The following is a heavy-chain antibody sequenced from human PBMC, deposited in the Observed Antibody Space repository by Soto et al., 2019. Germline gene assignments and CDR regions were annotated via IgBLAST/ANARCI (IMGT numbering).Heavy chain of an antibody. Sequence: EVQLVESGGGLVQPGGSLRLSCEASAFTLSSYWMSWVRQAPGKGLEWVANIKPDGSEKYYVDSVKGRFTISRDNPKNSLCLQMSTLRPEDTAIYYCARDYEFGFDIWGQGTLVTVSS. CDR3: ARDYEFGFDI. D-gene: IGHD3-16*01. CDR1: AFTLSSYW. V-gene: IGHV3-7*01. CDR2: IKPDGSEK. J-gene: IGHJ3*02.